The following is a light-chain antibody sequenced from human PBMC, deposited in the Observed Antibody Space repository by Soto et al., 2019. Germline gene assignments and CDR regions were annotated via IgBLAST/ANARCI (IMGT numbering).Light chain of an antibody. Sequence: SYELTQPPSMSVSPGQTASITCSGEKLGNKFVCWYQQKPGQSPVVVIYQDSRRPSGIPERFSGSNSGNTATLTISGTQAMDEADYYCQAWDSRHVVFGGGTKVNVL. CDR2: QDS. V-gene: IGLV3-1*01. CDR1: KLGNKF. J-gene: IGLJ2*01. CDR3: QAWDSRHVV.